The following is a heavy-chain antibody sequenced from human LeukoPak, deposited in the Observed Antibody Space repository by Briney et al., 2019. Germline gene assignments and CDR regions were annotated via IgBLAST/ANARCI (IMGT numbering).Heavy chain of an antibody. D-gene: IGHD1-1*01. Sequence: PSETLSLTCTVSGGSISSSSDFWGWIRQPPGKGLEWIGSIYYNGRTYNNPSLKSRVTISVDTSKNQFSLKLSSVTAADTAVYYCARHRWDGTFNFDYWGQGTLVPVSS. CDR1: GGSISSSSDF. CDR3: ARHRWDGTFNFDY. V-gene: IGHV4-39*01. J-gene: IGHJ4*02. CDR2: IYYNGRT.